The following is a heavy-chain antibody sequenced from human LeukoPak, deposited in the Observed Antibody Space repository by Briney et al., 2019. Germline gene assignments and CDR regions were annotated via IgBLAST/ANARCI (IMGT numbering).Heavy chain of an antibody. D-gene: IGHD3-10*01. V-gene: IGHV3-30-3*01. CDR2: ISYDGSNK. Sequence: PGRSLRLSCAASGFTFSSYAMHWVRQAPGKGLEWVAVISYDGSNKYYADSVKGRFTISRDNSKNTLYLQMNSLRAEDTAVYYCARDTLWFGESNLPDYWGQGTLVTVSS. CDR1: GFTFSSYA. J-gene: IGHJ4*02. CDR3: ARDTLWFGESNLPDY.